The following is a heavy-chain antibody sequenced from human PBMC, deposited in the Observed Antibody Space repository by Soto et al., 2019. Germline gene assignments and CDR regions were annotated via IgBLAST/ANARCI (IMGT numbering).Heavy chain of an antibody. Sequence: SETLSLTCTVSGGSISIGDYYWSWIRQPPGKGLEWIGYIYYSGSTYYNPSLKSPVTISVDTSKNQFSLKLRPVTAADTAVYYCASYYGSGLWTWVDPWGQGTXVTVSS. CDR1: GGSISIGDYY. D-gene: IGHD3-10*01. CDR2: IYYSGST. J-gene: IGHJ5*02. CDR3: ASYYGSGLWTWVDP. V-gene: IGHV4-30-4*01.